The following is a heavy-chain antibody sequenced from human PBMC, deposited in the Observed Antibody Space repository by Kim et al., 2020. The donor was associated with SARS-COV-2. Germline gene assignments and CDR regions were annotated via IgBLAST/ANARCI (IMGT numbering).Heavy chain of an antibody. D-gene: IGHD3-9*01. J-gene: IGHJ4*02. CDR2: IYYSGST. Sequence: SETLSLTCTVSGGSISSYYWSWIRQPPGKGLEWIGYIYYSGSTNYNPSLKSRVTISVDTSKNQFSLKLSSVTAADTAVYYCARGGSYYDILTGYRFDYWGQGTLVTVSS. V-gene: IGHV4-59*13. CDR1: GGSISSYY. CDR3: ARGGSYYDILTGYRFDY.